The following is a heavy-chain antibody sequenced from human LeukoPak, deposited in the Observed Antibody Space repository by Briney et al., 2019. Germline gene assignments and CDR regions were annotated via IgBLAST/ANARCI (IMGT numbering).Heavy chain of an antibody. V-gene: IGHV4-59*01. CDR2: IYYSGST. Sequence: SEILSLTCTVSGGSISSYYWSWIRQPPGKGLEWIGYIYYSGSTNYNPSLKSRVTVSVDTSKNQFSLKLSSVTAADTAVYYCARVRGYSSGWYGYYFDYWGQGTLVTVSS. D-gene: IGHD6-19*01. CDR3: ARVRGYSSGWYGYYFDY. CDR1: GGSISSYY. J-gene: IGHJ4*02.